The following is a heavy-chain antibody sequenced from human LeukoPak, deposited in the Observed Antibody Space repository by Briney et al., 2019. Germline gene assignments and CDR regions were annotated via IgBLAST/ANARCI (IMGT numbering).Heavy chain of an antibody. CDR3: ARDEPRDIYYDSSGYYSSGAFDI. J-gene: IGHJ3*02. CDR2: IITIFGTT. CDR1: GGTFSSYA. Sequence: SVTLSCKASGGTFSSYAISWVRQAPGQGLEWIGRIITIFGTTNYAQKFQGRVTITTDESTSTAYMELSSLRSEDTAVYYCARDEPRDIYYDSSGYYSSGAFDIWGQGTMVTVSS. D-gene: IGHD3-22*01. V-gene: IGHV1-69*05.